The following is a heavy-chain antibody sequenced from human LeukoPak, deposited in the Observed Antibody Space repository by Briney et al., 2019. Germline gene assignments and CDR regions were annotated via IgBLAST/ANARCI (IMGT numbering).Heavy chain of an antibody. CDR1: GTPFTSSC. D-gene: IGHD4-17*01. CDR3: ARDGTVTAGPFDP. Sequence: GGSLTLSCPPPGTPFTSSCTHWPRQPPGKGLEWVAFIWYDGSNKYYADSGKGRFTISRDNSKNTLYLQMNSLTAEDTAVYYCARDGTVTAGPFDPWGGGTLVTVSS. V-gene: IGHV3-33*01. J-gene: IGHJ5*02. CDR2: IWYDGSNK.